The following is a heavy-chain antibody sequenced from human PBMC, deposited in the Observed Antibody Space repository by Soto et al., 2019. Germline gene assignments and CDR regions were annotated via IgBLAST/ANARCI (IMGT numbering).Heavy chain of an antibody. CDR1: RYSFAGYW. Sequence: PGESLKISCKGSRYSFAGYWITWVRQKPGKGLEWMGRIDPSDSQTYYSPSFRGHVTISVTKSITTVSLQWSSLRASDTAMYYCARQIYDSDTGPNFQYYFDSWGQGTPVTVSS. CDR3: ARQIYDSDTGPNFQYYFDS. J-gene: IGHJ4*02. CDR2: IDPSDSQT. V-gene: IGHV5-10-1*01. D-gene: IGHD3-22*01.